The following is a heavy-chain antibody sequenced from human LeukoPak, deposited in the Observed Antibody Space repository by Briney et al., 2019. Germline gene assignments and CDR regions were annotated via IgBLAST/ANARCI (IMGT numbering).Heavy chain of an antibody. Sequence: PGGSLRLSCAASGFTFSRYWMSWVRQAPGKGLEWVANIKQDGSEKYYVDSVKGRFTISRGNAKNSLYLQMNSLRAEDTAVYYCAREYCSGDCYASGPVKDAFDIWGQGTMVTVSS. CDR3: AREYCSGDCYASGPVKDAFDI. CDR1: GFTFSRYW. CDR2: IKQDGSEK. J-gene: IGHJ3*02. V-gene: IGHV3-7*01. D-gene: IGHD2-21*02.